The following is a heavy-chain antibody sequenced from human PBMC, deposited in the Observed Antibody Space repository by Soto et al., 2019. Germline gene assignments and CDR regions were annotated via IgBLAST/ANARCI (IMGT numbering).Heavy chain of an antibody. CDR1: GFTFSSYW. D-gene: IGHD6-13*01. Sequence: TGGSLRLSCAASGFTFSSYWMSWVRQAPGKGLEWVANIKQDGSEKYYVDYVKGRFTISRDNAKNSLYLQMNSLRAEDTAVYYCARVGHSSSWSPGYFDYWGQGTLVTVSS. CDR2: IKQDGSEK. CDR3: ARVGHSSSWSPGYFDY. J-gene: IGHJ4*02. V-gene: IGHV3-7*01.